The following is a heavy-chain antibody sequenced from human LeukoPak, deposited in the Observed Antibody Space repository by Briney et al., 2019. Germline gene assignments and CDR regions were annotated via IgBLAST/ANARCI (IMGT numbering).Heavy chain of an antibody. CDR3: AIGRGVAVAGQFDY. V-gene: IGHV4-34*01. D-gene: IGHD6-19*01. CDR1: GGSFSGYY. J-gene: IGHJ4*02. Sequence: PSETLSLSCAVYGGSFSGYYWSWIRHPPGKGLEWIGEINHSGSTNYNPSLKSRVTISVDTSKNQFSLKLSSVTAADTAVYYCAIGRGVAVAGQFDYWGQGALVTVSS. CDR2: INHSGST.